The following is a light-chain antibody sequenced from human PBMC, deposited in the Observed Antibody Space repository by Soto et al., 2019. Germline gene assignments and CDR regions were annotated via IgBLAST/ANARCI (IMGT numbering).Light chain of an antibody. CDR2: AAS. Sequence: IQLTQSPSSLSASVGDRVTITCRASQGISSYLAWYQQKPGKAPKLLIYAASTLQSGVPSRFSGSGSGTDFTLTISSLQPEDFATYYCQQLNSYLYTFRQGTKLEIK. CDR3: QQLNSYLYT. J-gene: IGKJ2*01. CDR1: QGISSY. V-gene: IGKV1-9*01.